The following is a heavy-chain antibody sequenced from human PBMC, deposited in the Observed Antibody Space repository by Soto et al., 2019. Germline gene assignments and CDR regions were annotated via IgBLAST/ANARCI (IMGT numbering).Heavy chain of an antibody. V-gene: IGHV3-23*01. Sequence: GPLRLSCSPCENTVSSYAIHRVRQAPWNGLEWFPAIRRSGGSTYYADYEKRRFTISRDNAKNTLYLQMNSLRAGDTAVYYCAGASRYYYVRRGFDFWGHVTLVTVSS. CDR2: IRRSGGST. CDR1: ENTVSSYA. CDR3: AGASRYYYVRRGFDF. D-gene: IGHD3-10*02. J-gene: IGHJ4*01.